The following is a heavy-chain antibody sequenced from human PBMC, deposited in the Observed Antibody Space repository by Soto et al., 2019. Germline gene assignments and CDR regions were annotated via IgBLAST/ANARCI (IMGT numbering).Heavy chain of an antibody. V-gene: IGHV4-31*03. D-gene: IGHD6-13*01. J-gene: IGHJ4*02. CDR3: ARDLGSSWYGIDY. CDR1: GGSISSGGYY. CDR2: IYYSGST. Sequence: SETLSLTCTVSGGSISSGGYYWSWIRQHPGKGLEWIGYIYYSGSTYYNPSLKSRVTISVDTSKNQFSLKLSSVTAADTAVYYCARDLGSSWYGIDYWGQGTLVTVSS.